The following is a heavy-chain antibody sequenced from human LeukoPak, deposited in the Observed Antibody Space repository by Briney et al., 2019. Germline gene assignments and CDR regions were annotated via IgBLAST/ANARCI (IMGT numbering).Heavy chain of an antibody. J-gene: IGHJ3*02. D-gene: IGHD4-17*01. V-gene: IGHV3-49*04. CDR2: IRSKAYGGTT. CDR3: TRVAYGDWRAFDI. Sequence: GGSLRLSCAASGFTFNNYAMSWVRQAPGKGLEWVGFIRSKAYGGTTEYAASVKGRFTISRDDSKSIAYLQMNSLKTEDTAVYYCTRVAYGDWRAFDIWGQGTMVTVSS. CDR1: GFTFNNYA.